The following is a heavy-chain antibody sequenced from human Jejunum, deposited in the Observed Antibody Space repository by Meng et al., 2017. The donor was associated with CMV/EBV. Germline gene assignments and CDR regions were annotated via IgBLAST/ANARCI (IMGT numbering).Heavy chain of an antibody. CDR2: IKSTTDFGTI. CDR3: TTARSYGSSDY. Sequence: SGFPFNAAWMTWVRQAPGKGLEWVGRIKSTTDFGTIDYAPPVRGRFTISRDDSKNVLYVDMNSLKTEDTAVYFCTTARSYGSSDYWGPGTLVTVSS. CDR1: GFPFNAAW. J-gene: IGHJ4*02. D-gene: IGHD6-6*01. V-gene: IGHV3-15*01.